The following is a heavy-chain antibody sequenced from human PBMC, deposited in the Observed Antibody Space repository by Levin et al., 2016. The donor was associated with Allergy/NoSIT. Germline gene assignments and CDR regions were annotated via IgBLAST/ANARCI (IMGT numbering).Heavy chain of an antibody. D-gene: IGHD3-10*01. V-gene: IGHV3-30*18. J-gene: IGHJ4*02. CDR2: ISNDGTSQ. Sequence: GESLKISCVASGFSFRSYAIHWVRQAPGKGLEWVAVISNDGTSQHYADSVKGRFTISRDNSKDTVHLQMNSLRGDDTAVYYCAKRESRESSNKEGLFDYWGQGILVTVSS. CDR1: GFSFRSYA. CDR3: AKRESRESSNKEGLFDY.